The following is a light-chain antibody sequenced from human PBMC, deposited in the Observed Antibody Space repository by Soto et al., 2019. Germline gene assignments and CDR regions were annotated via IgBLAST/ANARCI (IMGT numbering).Light chain of an antibody. Sequence: DIQMAQSPSSLSASVGDRVTITCQASQDIGNYLNWYQQKPGKAPKLLIYDASNLESGVPSRFSGSGSGTDFTFTISSLQPEDFAVYYCQQYNNWPPRTFGQGTKVDIK. CDR1: QDIGNY. V-gene: IGKV1-33*01. CDR3: QQYNNWPPRT. CDR2: DAS. J-gene: IGKJ1*01.